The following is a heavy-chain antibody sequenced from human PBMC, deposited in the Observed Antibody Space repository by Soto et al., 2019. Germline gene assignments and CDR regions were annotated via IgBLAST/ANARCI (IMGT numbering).Heavy chain of an antibody. D-gene: IGHD3-22*01. V-gene: IGHV5-51*01. Sequence: GESLKISCHTSGFSFTSHWIGWVRQMPGKGLEWMGIIYPYDSDTRYSPSFQGQVTISADKSIGTAYLQWSSLKASDTAIYFCSRQVPDTSGYRYFDFWGQGTPVTLSS. CDR2: IYPYDSDT. CDR1: GFSFTSHW. J-gene: IGHJ4*02. CDR3: SRQVPDTSGYRYFDF.